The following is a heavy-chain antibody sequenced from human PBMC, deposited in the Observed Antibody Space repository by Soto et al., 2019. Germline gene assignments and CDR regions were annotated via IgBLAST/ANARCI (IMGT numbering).Heavy chain of an antibody. CDR2: ISSSSSTI. J-gene: IGHJ4*02. D-gene: IGHD3-10*01. V-gene: IGHV3-48*04. CDR1: GFTFSSYS. CDR3: ARHNYGSGSTYFDY. Sequence: GGSLRLSCAASGFTFSSYSMNWVRQAPGKGLEWVSYISSSSSTIYYADSVKGRFTISRDNAKNSLYLQMNSLGAEDTAVYYCARHNYGSGSTYFDYWGQGTLVTVSS.